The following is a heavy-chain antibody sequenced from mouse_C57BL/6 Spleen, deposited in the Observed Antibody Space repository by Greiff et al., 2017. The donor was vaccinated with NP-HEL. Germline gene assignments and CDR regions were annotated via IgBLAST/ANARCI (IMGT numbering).Heavy chain of an antibody. Sequence: QVQLQQPGAELVMPGASVKLSCKASGYTFTSYWMHWVKQRPGQGLEWIGEIDPSDSYTNYNQKFKGKSTLTVDKSSSTAYMQLSSLTSEDSAVYYCVGRLRLDWYFDVWGTGTTVTVSS. CDR3: VGRLRLDWYFDV. V-gene: IGHV1-69*01. CDR2: IDPSDSYT. D-gene: IGHD2-4*01. CDR1: GYTFTSYW. J-gene: IGHJ1*03.